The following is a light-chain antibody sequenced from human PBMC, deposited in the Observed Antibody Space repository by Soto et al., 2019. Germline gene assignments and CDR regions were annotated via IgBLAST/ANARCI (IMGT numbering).Light chain of an antibody. Sequence: DIQMTQSPSSLSASVGDGVTITCQESQDISNYLNWYQQKPGKAPKLLIYDASNLETGVPSRFSGSGSGTDFTFTISSLQPEDIATYYCQEYGDLPRTFGQGTKVEIK. CDR1: QDISNY. CDR3: QEYGDLPRT. CDR2: DAS. V-gene: IGKV1-33*01. J-gene: IGKJ1*01.